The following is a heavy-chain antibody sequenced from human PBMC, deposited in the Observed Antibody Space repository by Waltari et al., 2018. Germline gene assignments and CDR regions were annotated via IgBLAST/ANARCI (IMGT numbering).Heavy chain of an antibody. J-gene: IGHJ5*02. D-gene: IGHD3-10*01. CDR1: GFILSNFG. CDR2: AFFDGIKT. V-gene: IGHV3-30*18. Sequence: QVQLVESGGGVVQPGMSLRLSCAASGFILSNFGMHWVRQAPGKGLEWVALAFFDGIKTDYADSVRGRFTISRDNSKNTLYLDINNLRVDDTGIYYCAKDAFGNTYLDHWGQGTVVTVSS. CDR3: AKDAFGNTYLDH.